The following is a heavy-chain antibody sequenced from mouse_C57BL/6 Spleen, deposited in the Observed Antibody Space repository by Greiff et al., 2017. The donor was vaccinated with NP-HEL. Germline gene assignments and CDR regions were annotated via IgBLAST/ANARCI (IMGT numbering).Heavy chain of an antibody. J-gene: IGHJ3*01. V-gene: IGHV14-3*01. Sequence: DVKLQESVAELVRPGASVKLSCTASGFNIKNTYMHWVKQRPEQGLEWIGRIDPANGNTKYAPKFQGKATITADTSSNTAYLQLSSLTSEDTAIYYCASRYYYGSSYGGFAYWGQGTLVTVSA. CDR2: IDPANGNT. CDR3: ASRYYYGSSYGGFAY. D-gene: IGHD1-1*01. CDR1: GFNIKNTY.